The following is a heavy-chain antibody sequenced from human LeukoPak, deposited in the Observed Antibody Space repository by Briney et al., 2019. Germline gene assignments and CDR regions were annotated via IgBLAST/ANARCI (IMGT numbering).Heavy chain of an antibody. J-gene: IGHJ6*02. CDR3: ARVSSGSSMDV. D-gene: IGHD1-26*01. V-gene: IGHV3-11*06. Sequence: GGSLRLSCAASGFTFSDYYMSWIRQAPGKGLEWVSYISSSSYTNYADSVKGRFTISRDNAKNSLYLRMNSLRAEDTAVYYCARVSSGSSMDVWGQGTTVTVSS. CDR2: ISSSSYT. CDR1: GFTFSDYY.